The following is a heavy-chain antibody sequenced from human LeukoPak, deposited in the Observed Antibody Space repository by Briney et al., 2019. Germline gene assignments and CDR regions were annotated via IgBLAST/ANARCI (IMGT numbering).Heavy chain of an antibody. CDR1: GGSSSGYY. D-gene: IGHD2-15*01. J-gene: IGHJ3*02. V-gene: IGHV4-34*01. CDR2: INHSGST. Sequence: SETLSLTCAVYGGSSSGYYRSWIRQPPGKGLEWIGEINHSGSTNYNPSLKSRVTISVDTSKNQFSLKLSSVTAADTAVYYCARRCSGGSCYVLGAFDIWGQGTMVTVSS. CDR3: ARRCSGGSCYVLGAFDI.